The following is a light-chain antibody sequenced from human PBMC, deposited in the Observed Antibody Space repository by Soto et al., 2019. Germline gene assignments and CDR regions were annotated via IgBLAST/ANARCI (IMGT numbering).Light chain of an antibody. CDR1: SSDFGGYNY. V-gene: IGLV2-14*01. J-gene: IGLJ1*01. Sequence: QSALTQPASVSGSPGQSITISCTGTSSDFGGYNYVSWYQQHPGKAPKLMISDVSDRPSGVSNRFSVSKSGNTASLTISGLQAEDEADYYCSSYTISSGVFGTGTKLTVL. CDR3: SSYTISSGV. CDR2: DVS.